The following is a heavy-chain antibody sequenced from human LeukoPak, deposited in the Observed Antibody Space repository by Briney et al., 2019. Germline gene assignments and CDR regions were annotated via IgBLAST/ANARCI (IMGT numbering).Heavy chain of an antibody. CDR1: GFTFSSYA. J-gene: IGHJ4*02. V-gene: IGHV3-21*01. CDR2: ISSSSSYI. D-gene: IGHD5-24*01. CDR3: ATTGGRDGDF. Sequence: GGSLRLSCAASGFTFSSYAMNWVRQAPGKGLEWVSSISSSSSYIYYADSVKGRFTISRDNAKNSLYLQMNSLRAEDTAVYYCATTGGRDGDFWGQGTLVTVSS.